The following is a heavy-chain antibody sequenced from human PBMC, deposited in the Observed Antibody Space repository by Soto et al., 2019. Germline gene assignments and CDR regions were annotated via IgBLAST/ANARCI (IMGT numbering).Heavy chain of an antibody. CDR1: GYSFTSYW. D-gene: IGHD3-10*01. V-gene: IGHV5-51*01. J-gene: IGHJ6*02. CDR3: VRLCFDLDTLSPYNGHHYYGVDV. CDR2: IYPGDSDT. Sequence: PGESLKISCKGSGYSFTSYWIGWVRQMPGKGLEWMGIIYPGDSDTRYSPSFQGQVTISADKSISTAYLQWSSLKASDTAMYYCVRLCFDLDTLSPYNGHHYYGVDVWGQGTTVTVSS.